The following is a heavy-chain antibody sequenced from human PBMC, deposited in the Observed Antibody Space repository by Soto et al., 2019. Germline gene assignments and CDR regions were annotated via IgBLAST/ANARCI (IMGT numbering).Heavy chain of an antibody. CDR1: GFSFSNYA. CDR2: ISSDGNNK. CDR3: ARSRNSFDI. J-gene: IGHJ3*02. V-gene: IGHV3-30-3*01. Sequence: QVELVESGGGVVQPGRSLRLSCATSGFSFSNYANQWVRQAPGKGLDWVAVISSDGNNKYYADSVKGRFTISRDNSKNTSYLQMNSLRVEDTAVYYCARSRNSFDIWGQGTMVIVS.